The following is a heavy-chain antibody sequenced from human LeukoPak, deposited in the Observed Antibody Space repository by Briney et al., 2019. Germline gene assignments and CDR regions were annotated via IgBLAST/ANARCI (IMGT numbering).Heavy chain of an antibody. V-gene: IGHV3-7*01. J-gene: IGHJ4*02. D-gene: IGHD1-26*01. CDR2: IKQDGSEE. CDR1: GFTFSNYW. Sequence: GGSLRLSCAASGFTFSNYWMSWVRQAPGKGLEWVANIKQDGSEENFVDSVKGRFTISRDNAKKSLYLQMNSLRAEDTAVYYCARGSSAGASLRHDYWGQGTLVTVSS. CDR3: ARGSSAGASLRHDY.